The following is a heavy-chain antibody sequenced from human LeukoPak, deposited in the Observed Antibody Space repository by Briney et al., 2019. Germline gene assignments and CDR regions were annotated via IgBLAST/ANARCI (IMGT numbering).Heavy chain of an antibody. D-gene: IGHD3-9*01. Sequence: PSQTLSLTCTVSGGSISSGDYYWSWTRQPPGKGLEWIGYIYYSGSTYYNPSLKSRVTLSVDTSKNQFSLKLSSVTAADTAVYYCARAGREFDCTYYYYGMDVWGKGTTVTVSS. J-gene: IGHJ6*04. CDR1: GGSISSGDYY. CDR3: ARAGREFDCTYYYYGMDV. CDR2: IYYSGST. V-gene: IGHV4-30-4*01.